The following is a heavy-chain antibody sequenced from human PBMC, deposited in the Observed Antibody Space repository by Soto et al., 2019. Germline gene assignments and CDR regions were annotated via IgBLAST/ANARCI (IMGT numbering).Heavy chain of an antibody. CDR2: FSANGGRA. V-gene: IGHV3-23*01. Sequence: EAQLLESGGDLIQPGGSLTLSCAASGFTFASHAMSWVRQAPGKGLEWVSGFSANGGRANYADSVKGRFSLSRDNSKNTMFLQMDSLTAEDTAIYYCASWVIALGGTGYFRHWGQGTLVTVSS. CDR3: ASWVIALGGTGYFRH. D-gene: IGHD6-19*01. J-gene: IGHJ1*01. CDR1: GFTFASHA.